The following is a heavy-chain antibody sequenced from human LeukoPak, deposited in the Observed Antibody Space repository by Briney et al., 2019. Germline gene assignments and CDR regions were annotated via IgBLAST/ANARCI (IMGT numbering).Heavy chain of an antibody. J-gene: IGHJ4*02. Sequence: PGGSLRLSCAASGFTFSSYSMNWVRQAPGKGLEWVSYISSSGSTIYYADSVKGRFTISRDNAKNSLYLQMNSLRAEDTAVYYCARWGDMVRGVQGFGYWGQGTLVTVSS. D-gene: IGHD3-10*01. CDR1: GFTFSSYS. CDR2: ISSSGSTI. V-gene: IGHV3-48*04. CDR3: ARWGDMVRGVQGFGY.